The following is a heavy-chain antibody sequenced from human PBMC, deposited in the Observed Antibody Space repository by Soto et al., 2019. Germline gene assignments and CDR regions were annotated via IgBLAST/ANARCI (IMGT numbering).Heavy chain of an antibody. J-gene: IGHJ4*02. V-gene: IGHV1-18*01. D-gene: IGHD2-21*02. Sequence: ASVKVSCKASGYTFTSYGISWVRQAPGQGLEWMGWISAYNGNTNYAQNLQGRVTMTTDTSTSTAYMELRSLRSDDTAVYYCARDGGYCSGDCYFYYFDYWGQGTLVTVSS. CDR1: GYTFTSYG. CDR2: ISAYNGNT. CDR3: ARDGGYCSGDCYFYYFDY.